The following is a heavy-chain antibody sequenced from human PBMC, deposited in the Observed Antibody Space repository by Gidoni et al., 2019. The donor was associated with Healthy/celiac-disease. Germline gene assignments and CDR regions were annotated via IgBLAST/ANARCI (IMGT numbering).Heavy chain of an antibody. V-gene: IGHV3-21*01. CDR1: GFTFSSYR. J-gene: IGHJ3*02. D-gene: IGHD6-19*01. Sequence: EVQLVESGGGLVKPGGSLRLSCAASGFTFSSYRMNWVRQAPGKGLEWVSSISSSSSYIYYADSVKGRFTISRDNAKNSLYLQMNSLRAEDTAVYYCASKKSGWYPSGAFDIWGQGTMVTVSS. CDR3: ASKKSGWYPSGAFDI. CDR2: ISSSSSYI.